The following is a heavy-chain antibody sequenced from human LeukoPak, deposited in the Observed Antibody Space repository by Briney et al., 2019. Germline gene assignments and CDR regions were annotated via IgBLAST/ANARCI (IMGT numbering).Heavy chain of an antibody. Sequence: PSETLSLTCTVSGVSINSHYLNWIRQPPGKGLEWIGYIYTSGSTNYNPSFKSRVTISVDTSKNQFSLKLSSVTAADTAVYYCARLVNVVVPAYFDYWGQGTLVTVSS. D-gene: IGHD2-2*01. J-gene: IGHJ4*02. CDR2: IYTSGST. V-gene: IGHV4-4*09. CDR1: GVSINSHY. CDR3: ARLVNVVVPAYFDY.